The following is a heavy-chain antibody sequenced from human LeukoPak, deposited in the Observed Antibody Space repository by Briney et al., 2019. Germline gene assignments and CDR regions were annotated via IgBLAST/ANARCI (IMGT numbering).Heavy chain of an antibody. CDR3: TKARGYDFWSGIDC. D-gene: IGHD3-3*01. CDR1: GFTVSDYY. V-gene: IGHV3-53*01. CDR2: IYSGGAI. Sequence: HPGGSLRLSCAASGFTVSDYYMSWVRQAPGKGLEWVSVIYSGGAIYYADSVKGRFTISRDNSKNPLNLQMNSLRAEDTAIYYCTKARGYDFWSGIDCWGPGTLVTVSS. J-gene: IGHJ4*02.